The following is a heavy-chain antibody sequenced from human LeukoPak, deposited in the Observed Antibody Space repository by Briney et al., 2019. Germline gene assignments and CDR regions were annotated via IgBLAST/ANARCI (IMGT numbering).Heavy chain of an antibody. Sequence: GGSLRLSCAASGFTFSNYAMSWVRQAPGKGLEWVSGISGSGGSIYYADSVKGRFTISRDNSKNTLYLQMNSLRAEDSAVYYCAKDLASLSPHGSGGCFYLPISAPFHY. CDR3: AKDLASLSPHGSGGCFYLPISAPFHY. J-gene: IGHJ4*01. V-gene: IGHV3-23*01. D-gene: IGHD2-15*01. CDR2: ISGSGGSI. CDR1: GFTFSNYA.